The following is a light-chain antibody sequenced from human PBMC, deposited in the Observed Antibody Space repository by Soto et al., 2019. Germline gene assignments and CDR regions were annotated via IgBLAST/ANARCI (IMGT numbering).Light chain of an antibody. J-gene: IGKJ4*01. Sequence: EIVLTQSPGTLSLSPGERATLSCRASQSVTSSYLAWYQHKPGQAPRVLIYGASSRATDIPDRFTGSGSGKDFTLTISRLEPEDFAVYFCQQYGSSPLTFGGGTKVEIK. V-gene: IGKV3-20*01. CDR2: GAS. CDR1: QSVTSSY. CDR3: QQYGSSPLT.